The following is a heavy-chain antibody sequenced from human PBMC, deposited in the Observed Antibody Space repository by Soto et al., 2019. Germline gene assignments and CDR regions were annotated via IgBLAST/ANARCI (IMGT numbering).Heavy chain of an antibody. CDR1: GFSLTTCGVG. CDR2: IYWDGDK. D-gene: IGHD3-16*02. CDR3: AHVVITCGRVVADDAFDV. V-gene: IGHV2-5*02. Sequence: SGPTLVNPTETLTLTCAFSGFSLTTCGVGVGWFRQPPGKALEWFAVIYWDGDKRYSPSLKTRLILTKDTSKNQVGLTMTNIDSVDTATYICAHVVITCGRVVADDAFDVWSQGTMVTV. J-gene: IGHJ3*01.